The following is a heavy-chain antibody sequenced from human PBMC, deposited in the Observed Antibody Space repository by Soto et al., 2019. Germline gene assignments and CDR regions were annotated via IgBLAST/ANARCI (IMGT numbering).Heavy chain of an antibody. J-gene: IGHJ4*02. Sequence: QVQLVQSGAEVKKPGDSVKVSGKASDYSFATYGITWVRQAPGQGLEWMGWISVYSGNTNYAQKFQGRVTMTTDTPTSTAYMELRSVRPADTAVYYCARDGERGCYLDHWGQGTLVTVSS. V-gene: IGHV1-18*01. CDR3: ARDGERGCYLDH. CDR2: ISVYSGNT. D-gene: IGHD3-16*02. CDR1: DYSFATYG.